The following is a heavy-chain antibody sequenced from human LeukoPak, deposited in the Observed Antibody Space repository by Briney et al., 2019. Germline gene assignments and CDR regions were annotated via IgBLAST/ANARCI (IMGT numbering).Heavy chain of an antibody. V-gene: IGHV3-74*01. CDR1: GFPLSRYW. CDR2: IASDGSST. D-gene: IGHD4-23*01. Sequence: GGSPRLSCAAPGFPLSRYWMNWVRQTPGKGAVWVSRIASDGSSTTYADSVKGRFSISRDNAKNTLYLQMNSLRVEDTAVYYCARGRPHGNDYWGQGTLVTVSS. CDR3: ARGRPHGNDY. J-gene: IGHJ4*02.